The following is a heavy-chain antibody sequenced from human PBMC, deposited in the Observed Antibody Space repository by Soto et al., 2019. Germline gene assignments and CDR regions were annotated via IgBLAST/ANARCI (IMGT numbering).Heavy chain of an antibody. J-gene: IGHJ5*02. V-gene: IGHV3-30*18. Sequence: ESGGGVVQPGRSLRLSCAASGFTFSSYGMHWVRQAPGKGLEWVAVISYDGSNKYYADSVKGRFTISRDNSKNTLYLQMNSLRAEDTAVYYCAKDLTRMEQWLVSNWFDPWGQGTLVTVSS. CDR1: GFTFSSYG. CDR3: AKDLTRMEQWLVSNWFDP. D-gene: IGHD6-19*01. CDR2: ISYDGSNK.